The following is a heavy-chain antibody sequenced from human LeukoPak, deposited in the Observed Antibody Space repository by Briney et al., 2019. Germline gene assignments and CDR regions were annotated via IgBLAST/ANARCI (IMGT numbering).Heavy chain of an antibody. CDR3: ARGLYQLLWGFFDY. Sequence: ASVKVSCKASGGTLSSYAISWVRQAPGQGLEWMGGIIPIFGTANYAQKFQGRVTITADESTSTAYMELSSLRSEDTAVYYCARGLYQLLWGFFDYWGQGTLVTVSS. V-gene: IGHV1-69*13. J-gene: IGHJ4*02. CDR2: IIPIFGTA. D-gene: IGHD2-2*01. CDR1: GGTLSSYA.